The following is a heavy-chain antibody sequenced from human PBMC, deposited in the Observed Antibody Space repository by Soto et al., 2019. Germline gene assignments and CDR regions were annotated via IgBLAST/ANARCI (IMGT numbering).Heavy chain of an antibody. V-gene: IGHV1-3*01. Sequence: GASVKVSCKASGYAFSRYGMHWVRQAPGQSLEWMGWINVASGNTKYSQKFQGRVTITRDTSASTAYMELSSLTSEDTAVYYCAREGAVADHFDYWGQGTLVTVSS. CDR2: INVASGNT. D-gene: IGHD6-19*01. CDR3: AREGAVADHFDY. CDR1: GYAFSRYG. J-gene: IGHJ4*02.